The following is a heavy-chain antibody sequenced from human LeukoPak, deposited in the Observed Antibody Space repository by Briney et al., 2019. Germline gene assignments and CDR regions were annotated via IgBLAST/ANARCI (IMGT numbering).Heavy chain of an antibody. D-gene: IGHD3-10*01. J-gene: IGHJ5*02. V-gene: IGHV1-46*01. Sequence: ASVKVSCKASGYTFTNYYMHWVRQAPGQGLEWMGTINPSGGSATYAQRFQGRLTMTRDTSTSTAYMELSSLRSEDTAVYYCARGLGSESYYGSWGQGTLVTVSS. CDR3: ARGLGSESYYGS. CDR2: INPSGGSA. CDR1: GYTFTNYY.